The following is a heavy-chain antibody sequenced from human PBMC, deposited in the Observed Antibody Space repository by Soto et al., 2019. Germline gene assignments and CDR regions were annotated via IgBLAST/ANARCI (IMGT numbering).Heavy chain of an antibody. J-gene: IGHJ6*02. Sequence: ASVKVSCKASGYTFTSYAMHWVRQAPGQRLEWMGWINAGNGNTKYSQKFQGRVTITRDTSASTAYMKLSSLRSEDTAVYYCARGSGYYGSGERYYYYYGMDVWGQGTTVTVSS. CDR3: ARGSGYYGSGERYYYYYGMDV. CDR2: INAGNGNT. D-gene: IGHD3-10*01. V-gene: IGHV1-3*01. CDR1: GYTFTSYA.